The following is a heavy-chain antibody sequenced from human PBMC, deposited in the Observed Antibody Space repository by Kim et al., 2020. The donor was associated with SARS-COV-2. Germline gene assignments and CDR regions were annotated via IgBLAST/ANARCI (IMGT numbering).Heavy chain of an antibody. CDR2: T. D-gene: IGHD3-16*01. V-gene: IGHV1-24*01. Sequence: TLYAQKFQGRVTLTEDTSTDTAYMELSSLRSEDTALYYCATFSLGYGMDVWGQGTTVTVSS. CDR3: ATFSLGYGMDV. J-gene: IGHJ6*02.